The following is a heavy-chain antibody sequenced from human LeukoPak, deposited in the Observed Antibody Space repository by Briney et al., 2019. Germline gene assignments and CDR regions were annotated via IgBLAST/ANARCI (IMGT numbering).Heavy chain of an antibody. CDR2: ISDRGTPI. Sequence: PGGSLRLSCAASGFTFSTYEMNWVRQAPGKGLEWVSYISDRGTPIYYADSVKGRFTISRDNAKNSLYLQMSSLRGEDTAVYYCARDSGYCNNINCHHFDYWGQGTLVAVSS. V-gene: IGHV3-48*03. J-gene: IGHJ4*02. D-gene: IGHD2-2*01. CDR1: GFTFSTYE. CDR3: ARDSGYCNNINCHHFDY.